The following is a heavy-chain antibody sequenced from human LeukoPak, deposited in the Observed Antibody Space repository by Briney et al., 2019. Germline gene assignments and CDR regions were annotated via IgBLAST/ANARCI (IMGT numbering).Heavy chain of an antibody. D-gene: IGHD4-17*01. J-gene: IGHJ4*02. CDR2: ISDSGGST. CDR1: GFTFSSYA. V-gene: IGHV3-23*01. CDR3: AKRTTAPTSPLGY. Sequence: GGSLRLSCAASGFTFSSYAMSWVRQAPGKGLEWVSAISDSGGSTYYADSVKGRFTISRDNSKNTLYLQMNSLRAEDTAVYYCAKRTTAPTSPLGYWGQGTLVIVSS.